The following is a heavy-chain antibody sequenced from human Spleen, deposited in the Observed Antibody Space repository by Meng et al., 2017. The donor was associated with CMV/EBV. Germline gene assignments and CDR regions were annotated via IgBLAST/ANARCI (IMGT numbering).Heavy chain of an antibody. CDR2: IYYSGST. Sequence: SETLSLTCTVSGGSISSSSYYWGWIRQPPGKGLEWIGSIYYSGSTYYNPSLKSRVTISVDTSKNQFSLKLSSVTAADTAVYYCARIVTGYYDSSGYYSRYYYYGMDVWGQGTTVTVSS. J-gene: IGHJ6*02. CDR1: GGSISSSSYY. D-gene: IGHD3-22*01. CDR3: ARIVTGYYDSSGYYSRYYYYGMDV. V-gene: IGHV4-39*07.